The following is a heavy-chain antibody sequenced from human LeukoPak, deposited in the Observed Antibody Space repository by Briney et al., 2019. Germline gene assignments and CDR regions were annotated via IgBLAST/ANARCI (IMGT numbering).Heavy chain of an antibody. CDR2: INSDGSST. J-gene: IGHJ4*02. Sequence: GGSLRLSCAASGFTFSSYWMHWVRQAPGKGLVWVSRINSDGSSTSYADSVKGRFTISRDNAKNTLYLQMNSLKTEDTAVYYCTTALFGSPVYWGQGTLVTVSS. CDR1: GFTFSSYW. D-gene: IGHD2-21*02. V-gene: IGHV3-74*01. CDR3: TTALFGSPVY.